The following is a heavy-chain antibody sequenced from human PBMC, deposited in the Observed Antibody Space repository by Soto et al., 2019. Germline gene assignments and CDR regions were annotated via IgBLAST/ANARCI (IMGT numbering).Heavy chain of an antibody. CDR3: ARVGGLKAFDY. CDR2: ISSSSSTI. J-gene: IGHJ4*02. D-gene: IGHD3-10*01. Sequence: EVQLVESGGGLVQPGGSLRLSCAASGFTFSSYSMNWVRQAPGKGLEWVSYISSSSSTIYYADSVKGRFTISRDNAKNSLYLQMNSLRAEGTAVYYCARVGGLKAFDYWGQGTLVTVSS. CDR1: GFTFSSYS. V-gene: IGHV3-48*01.